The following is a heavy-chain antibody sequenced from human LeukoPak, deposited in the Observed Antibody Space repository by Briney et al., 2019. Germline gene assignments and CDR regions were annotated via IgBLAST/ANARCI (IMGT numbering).Heavy chain of an antibody. J-gene: IGHJ4*02. CDR3: ARESGDGLLWFGELLGHDY. CDR2: INTNTGNP. V-gene: IGHV7-4-1*02. CDR1: GYTFTSYA. Sequence: ASVKVSCKASGYTFTSYAMNWVRQAPGQGLEWMGWINTNTGNPTYAQGFTGRFVFSLDTSVSTAYLQISSLKAEDTAVYYCARESGDGLLWFGELLGHDYWGQGTLVTASS. D-gene: IGHD3-10*01.